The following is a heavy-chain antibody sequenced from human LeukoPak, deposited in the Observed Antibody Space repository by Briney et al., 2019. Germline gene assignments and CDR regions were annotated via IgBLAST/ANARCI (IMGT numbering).Heavy chain of an antibody. Sequence: SETLSLTCTVSGGSVSSHFWSWIRQPPGKGLEWIGYIYNSGITNYNPSLKSRVTMSVDTSKNQFSLMLGSVTAADTAVYYCARDHLPAGAPGYYMDVWGKGTTVTVSS. CDR2: IYNSGIT. CDR1: GGSVSSHF. CDR3: ARDHLPAGAPGYYMDV. D-gene: IGHD4/OR15-4a*01. J-gene: IGHJ6*03. V-gene: IGHV4-59*02.